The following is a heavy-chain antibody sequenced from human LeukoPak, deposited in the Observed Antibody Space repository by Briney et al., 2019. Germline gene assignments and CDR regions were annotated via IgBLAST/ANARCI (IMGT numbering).Heavy chain of an antibody. CDR2: ISGSSTYI. D-gene: IGHD3-3*01. CDR1: GFAFSSYS. CDR3: ARGSEWSSGVSDY. Sequence: GGSLRLSCAASGFAFSSYSMNWVRQAPGKGLEWVSSISGSSTYIYYADSVKGRFTISRDNAKDSLYLQMNSLRAEDTAVYYCARGSEWSSGVSDYWGQGTLVTVSS. J-gene: IGHJ4*02. V-gene: IGHV3-21*01.